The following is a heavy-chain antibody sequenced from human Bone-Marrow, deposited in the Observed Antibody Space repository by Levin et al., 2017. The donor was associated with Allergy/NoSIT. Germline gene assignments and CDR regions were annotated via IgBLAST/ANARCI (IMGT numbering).Heavy chain of an antibody. D-gene: IGHD5/OR15-5a*01. V-gene: IGHV4-61*01. J-gene: IGHJ6*02. CDR3: ARNRIIVSGGNDYYYGMDV. CDR1: GGSVRSGTYY. Sequence: SQTLSLPCSVSGGSVRSGTYYWRWLRRPPGKGLEWIGYINYRGGTKYNPSLESRVTISVDTSKNEFSLKVTSVTAADTAVYYCARNRIIVSGGNDYYYGMDVWGQGTTVTVSS. CDR2: INYRGGT.